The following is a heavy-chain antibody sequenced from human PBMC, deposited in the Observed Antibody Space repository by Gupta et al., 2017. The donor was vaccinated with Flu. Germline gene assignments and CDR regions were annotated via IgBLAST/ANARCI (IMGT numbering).Heavy chain of an antibody. J-gene: IGHJ4*02. CDR1: FTFSSYS. D-gene: IGHD4-17*01. Sequence: FTFSSYSMNWVRQAPGKGLEWVSYLDGRGDTISYADSVKGRFTISGDNARNSLYLQMNSLRAEDTAVYYCARDRDYGFDYWGQGTLVTVSS. V-gene: IGHV3-48*01. CDR3: ARDRDYGFDY. CDR2: LDGRGDTI.